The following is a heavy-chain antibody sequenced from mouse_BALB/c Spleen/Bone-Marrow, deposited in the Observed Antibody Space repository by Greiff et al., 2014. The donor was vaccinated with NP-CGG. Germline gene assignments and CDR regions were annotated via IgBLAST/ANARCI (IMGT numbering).Heavy chain of an antibody. CDR2: IDPYNGGT. D-gene: IGHD1-1*01. Sequence: EVKLVESGPGLVKPGASVKVSCKASGYAFTSYNMYWVKQSHGKSLEWIGYIDPYNGGTSYNQKFKGKATLTVDKSSSTAYMHLNSLTSEDSAVYYCARHSYYGSSLFDYWGQGTTLTVSS. CDR1: GYAFTSYN. V-gene: IGHV1S135*01. CDR3: ARHSYYGSSLFDY. J-gene: IGHJ2*01.